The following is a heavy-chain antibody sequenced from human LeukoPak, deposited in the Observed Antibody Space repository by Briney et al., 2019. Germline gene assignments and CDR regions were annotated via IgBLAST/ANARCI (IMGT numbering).Heavy chain of an antibody. CDR2: IRYDGSNK. CDR1: GFTFSSYG. CDR3: AKDGGGSGWYEPFDY. J-gene: IGHJ4*02. D-gene: IGHD6-19*01. Sequence: PGGSLRLSCAASGFTFSSYGIHWVRQAPGKGLEWVAFIRYDGSNKYCADSVKGRFTISRDNSKNTLYLQMNSLRAEDTAVYYCAKDGGGSGWYEPFDYWGQGTLVTVSS. V-gene: IGHV3-30*02.